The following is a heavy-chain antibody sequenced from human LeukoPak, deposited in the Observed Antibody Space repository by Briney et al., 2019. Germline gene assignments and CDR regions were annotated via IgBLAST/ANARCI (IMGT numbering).Heavy chain of an antibody. CDR2: IRSKAYGGTT. D-gene: IGHD3-9*01. J-gene: IGHJ4*02. CDR3: TRSNDILTGYYVDY. Sequence: GGSLRLSCTASGFTFGDYAMGWFRQAPGKGLEWVGFIRSKAYGGTTEYAASVKGRFTISRDDSKSIAYLQMNSLKTEDTAVYYCTRSNDILTGYYVDYWGQGTLVTVSS. V-gene: IGHV3-49*03. CDR1: GFTFGDYA.